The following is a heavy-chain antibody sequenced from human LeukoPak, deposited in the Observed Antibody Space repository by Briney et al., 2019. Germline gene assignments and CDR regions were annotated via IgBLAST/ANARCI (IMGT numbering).Heavy chain of an antibody. CDR2: INPNSGGT. CDR1: GYTFTGYY. V-gene: IGHV1-2*02. J-gene: IGHJ3*02. CDR3: AKYRSGWWERSQDAFDI. Sequence: ASVKVSCKASGYTFTGYYMHWVRQAPGQGLEWMGWINPNSGGTNYAQKFQGRVTMSRDTSINTVYMDLRRLISDDTAIYFCAKYRSGWWERSQDAFDIWGQGTMVTVSS. D-gene: IGHD2-15*01.